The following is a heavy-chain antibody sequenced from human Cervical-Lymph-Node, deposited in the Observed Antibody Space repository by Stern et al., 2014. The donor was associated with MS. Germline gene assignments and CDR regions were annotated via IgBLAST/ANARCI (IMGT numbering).Heavy chain of an antibody. CDR1: GGSISSSNW. Sequence: VQLVESGPGLVKPSGTLSLTCAVSGGSISSSNWWSWVRQSPGKGLEWIGESDHSGRTIYNPSLKSRVTVSVDKSKNSLSLNLRSVTAADTAVYFCARFPASRPHVFDSWGQGTLVTVSS. D-gene: IGHD6-13*01. V-gene: IGHV4-4*02. CDR2: SDHSGRT. CDR3: ARFPASRPHVFDS. J-gene: IGHJ4*02.